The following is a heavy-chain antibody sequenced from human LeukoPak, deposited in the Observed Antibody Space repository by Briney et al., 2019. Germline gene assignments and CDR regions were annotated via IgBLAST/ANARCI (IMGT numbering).Heavy chain of an antibody. J-gene: IGHJ3*02. CDR2: ISSSSSYI. CDR1: GFTFSSYS. CDR3: ARVGGSAVDAFDI. D-gene: IGHD1-26*01. V-gene: IGHV3-21*01. Sequence: PGGSLRLSCAASGFTFSSYSMNWVRQAPGKGLEWVSSISSSSSYIYYADSVKGRFTISRDNAKNSLYLQMNSLRAEDTAVYYCARVGGSAVDAFDIWGQGTMVTVSS.